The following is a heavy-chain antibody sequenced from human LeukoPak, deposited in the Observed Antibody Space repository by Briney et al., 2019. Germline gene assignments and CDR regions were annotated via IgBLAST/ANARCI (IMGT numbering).Heavy chain of an antibody. CDR3: ARAQAGNYDWPLDL. CDR1: GGTFSNYA. D-gene: IGHD5-12*01. Sequence: SVKVSCKASGGTFSNYALSWVRQAPGQGLEWMGAIIPLLDTSNYPPKFQDRVTITTDESTSTAYMELSSLRSDDTAVYYCARAQAGNYDWPLDLWGQGTPVTVSS. CDR2: IIPLLDTS. V-gene: IGHV1-69*05. J-gene: IGHJ5*02.